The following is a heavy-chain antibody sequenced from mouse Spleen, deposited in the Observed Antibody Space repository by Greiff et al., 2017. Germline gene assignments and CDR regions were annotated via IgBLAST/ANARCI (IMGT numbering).Heavy chain of an antibody. Sequence: ESGPGLVKPSQSLSLTCSVTGYSITSGYYWNWIRQFPGNKLEWMGYISYDGSNNYNPSLKNRISITRDTSKNQFFLKLNSVTTEDTATYYCARESAYYYAMDYWGQGTSVTVSS. J-gene: IGHJ4*01. V-gene: IGHV3-6*01. CDR3: ARESAYYYAMDY. CDR2: ISYDGSN. D-gene: IGHD6-1*01. CDR1: GYSITSGYY.